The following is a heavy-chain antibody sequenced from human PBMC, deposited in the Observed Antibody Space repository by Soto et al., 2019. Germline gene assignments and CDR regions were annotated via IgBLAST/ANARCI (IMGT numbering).Heavy chain of an antibody. V-gene: IGHV4-4*09. D-gene: IGHD5-18*01. CDR2: IYSSGRT. J-gene: IGHJ4*02. CDR1: CGSLRCYC. Sequence: SETLSITCTVACGSLRCYCGSWIQQPPGKGLEWIGYIYSSGRTDYNPSLKSRVSISVDTSKNQFSLKLNSVTAADTSVYFCARVQRDTALGHFDYWGQGTLVTVSS. CDR3: ARVQRDTALGHFDY.